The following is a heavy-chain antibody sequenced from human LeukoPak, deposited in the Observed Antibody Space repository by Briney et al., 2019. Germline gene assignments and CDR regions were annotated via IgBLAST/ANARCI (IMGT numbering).Heavy chain of an antibody. D-gene: IGHD4-23*01. J-gene: IGHJ4*02. CDR3: ARGGTTVLIPVYFDY. Sequence: ASVKVSCKASGGTFSSYAISWVRQAPGQGLEWMGGIIPIFGTANYAQKSQGRVTITADESTSTAYMELSSLRSEDTAVYYCARGGTTVLIPVYFDYWGQGTLVTVSS. CDR1: GGTFSSYA. CDR2: IIPIFGTA. V-gene: IGHV1-69*13.